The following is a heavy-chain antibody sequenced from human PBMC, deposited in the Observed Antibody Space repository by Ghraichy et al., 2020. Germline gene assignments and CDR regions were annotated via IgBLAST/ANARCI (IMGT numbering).Heavy chain of an antibody. Sequence: SETLSLTCTVSGGSISSGGYYWSWIRQHPGKGLEWIGYIYYSGSTYYNPSLKSRVTISVDTSKNQFSLKLSSVAAADTAVYYCARDQGVRGVINALYYYYGMDVWGQGTTVTVS. CDR2: IYYSGST. D-gene: IGHD3-10*01. CDR1: GGSISSGGYY. CDR3: ARDQGVRGVINALYYYYGMDV. V-gene: IGHV4-31*03. J-gene: IGHJ6*02.